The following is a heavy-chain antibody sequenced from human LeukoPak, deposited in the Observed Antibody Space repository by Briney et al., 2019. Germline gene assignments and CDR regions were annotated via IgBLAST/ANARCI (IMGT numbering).Heavy chain of an antibody. Sequence: GGSLRLSCAASGFNFSNYAMIWLRQAPGKGLEWVSTISGSGESTYYADSVKGRFTISRDNSKNTLYLQMKSLRAEDKAVYYCAKWGSGSYYKGSFDYWGQGTLVTVSS. J-gene: IGHJ4*02. D-gene: IGHD3-10*01. CDR1: GFNFSNYA. CDR2: ISGSGEST. CDR3: AKWGSGSYYKGSFDY. V-gene: IGHV3-23*01.